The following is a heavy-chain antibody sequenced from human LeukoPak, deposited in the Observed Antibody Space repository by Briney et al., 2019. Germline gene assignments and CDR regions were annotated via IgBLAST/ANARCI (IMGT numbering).Heavy chain of an antibody. Sequence: GGSLRLSCAAFGFTFSNCWTIWVRQAPGKGLEWVGNIKQDGSEKRYADSVRGRFSISRDNAKNSLYLQMNSLSAEDTAVYYCAREGNYWGQGTLVTVSS. CDR1: GFTFSNCW. J-gene: IGHJ4*02. D-gene: IGHD3-10*01. CDR2: IKQDGSEK. V-gene: IGHV3-7*04. CDR3: AREGNY.